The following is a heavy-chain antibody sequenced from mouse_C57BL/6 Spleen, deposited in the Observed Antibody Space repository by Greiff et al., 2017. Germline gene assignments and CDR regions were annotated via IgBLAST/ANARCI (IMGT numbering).Heavy chain of an antibody. CDR1: GYTFTSYW. Sequence: VQLQQPGAELVKPGASVKLSCKASGYTFTSYWMQWVKQRPGQGLEWIGEIDPSDSYTNYNQKFKGKATLTVDTSSSTAYMQLSSLTSEDSAVYYCARGTVVEAMDYCGQGTSGTVSS. CDR2: IDPSDSYT. CDR3: ARGTVVEAMDY. D-gene: IGHD1-1*01. J-gene: IGHJ4*01. V-gene: IGHV1-50*01.